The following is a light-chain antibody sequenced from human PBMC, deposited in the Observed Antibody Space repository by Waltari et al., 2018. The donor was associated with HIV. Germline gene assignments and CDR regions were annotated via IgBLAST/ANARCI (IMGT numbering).Light chain of an antibody. J-gene: IGLJ1*01. CDR3: HVWDSAGDGHV. CDR1: NVGSNS. V-gene: IGLV3-21*02. Sequence: SYVLTQPPSESVAPGQTARVTCGGQNVGSNSVHWYQQKAGQPPTLVLYDDTDRPSGIPERSSGSNSGNTATLTISRVEVGDEADYYCHVWDSAGDGHVFGSGTKVTV. CDR2: DDT.